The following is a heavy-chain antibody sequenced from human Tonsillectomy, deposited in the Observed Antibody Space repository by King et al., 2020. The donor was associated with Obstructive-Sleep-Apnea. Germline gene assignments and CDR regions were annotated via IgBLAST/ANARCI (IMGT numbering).Heavy chain of an antibody. CDR1: VFSFSTYW. V-gene: IGHV3-7*03. Sequence: VQLVESGGGLVQPGGSLRLSCAASVFSFSTYWMSWVRQAPGKGLEWLANINKDGSEKYHLDSVKGRFTISRDNAKNSLYLQMNSLRAEDTAVYYCARDLFRPYYFDFWGQGTLVTVSS. CDR2: INKDGSEK. CDR3: ARDLFRPYYFDF. J-gene: IGHJ4*02. D-gene: IGHD6-6*01.